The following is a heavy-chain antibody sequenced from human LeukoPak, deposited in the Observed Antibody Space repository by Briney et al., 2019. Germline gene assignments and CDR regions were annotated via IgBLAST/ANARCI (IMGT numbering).Heavy chain of an antibody. CDR2: IYPGDSDT. Sequence: GEFLKISCKGSGYSFTSYWIGWVRQMPGKGLEWMGIIYPGDSDTRYSPSFQGQVTISADKSISTAYLQWSSLKASDTAMYYCARPRYYYDSSGYYYGAFDIWGQGTMVTVSS. CDR1: GYSFTSYW. V-gene: IGHV5-51*01. CDR3: ARPRYYYDSSGYYYGAFDI. D-gene: IGHD3-22*01. J-gene: IGHJ3*02.